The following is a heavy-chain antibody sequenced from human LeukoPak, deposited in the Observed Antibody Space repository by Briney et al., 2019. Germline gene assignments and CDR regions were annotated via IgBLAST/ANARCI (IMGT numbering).Heavy chain of an antibody. CDR2: ISPNNGNT. Sequence: ASVRDSCKASGYTFTSYGISWVRQAPGQGLEWMGWISPNNGNTNYAQKLQGRVTMTTDTSTTTAYMELRSLRSDDTAVYYCARGVISAFDIWGQGTMVTVSS. V-gene: IGHV1-18*01. CDR1: GYTFTSYG. J-gene: IGHJ3*02. D-gene: IGHD3-22*01. CDR3: ARGVISAFDI.